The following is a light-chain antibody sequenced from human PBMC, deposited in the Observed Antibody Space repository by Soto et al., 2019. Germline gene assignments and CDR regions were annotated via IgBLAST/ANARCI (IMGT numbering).Light chain of an antibody. V-gene: IGLV2-14*01. CDR2: EVS. CDR1: SSDIGGYDY. CDR3: SSYTDSSALVV. Sequence: QSVLTQPASVSGSPGQSITLSCTGTSSDIGGYDYVSWYQQHPGKAPQLMISEVSNRPSGVSNRFSGSKSGNTASLTISGLQADDEADYYCSSYTDSSALVVFGTGTKLTVL. J-gene: IGLJ1*01.